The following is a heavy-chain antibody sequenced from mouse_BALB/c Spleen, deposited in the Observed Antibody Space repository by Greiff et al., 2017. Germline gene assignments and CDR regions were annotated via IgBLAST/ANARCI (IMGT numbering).Heavy chain of an antibody. D-gene: IGHD2-10*02. CDR2: IRSKSNNYAT. CDR3: VRPLYGNYGYAMDY. CDR1: GFTFNTYA. Sequence: EVKLVESGGGLVQPKGSLKLSCAASGFTFNTYAMNWVRQAPGKGLEWVARIRSKSNNYATYYADSVKDRFTISRDDSQSMLYLQMNNLKTEDTAMYYCVRPLYGNYGYAMDYWGQGTSVTVSS. V-gene: IGHV10-1*02. J-gene: IGHJ4*01.